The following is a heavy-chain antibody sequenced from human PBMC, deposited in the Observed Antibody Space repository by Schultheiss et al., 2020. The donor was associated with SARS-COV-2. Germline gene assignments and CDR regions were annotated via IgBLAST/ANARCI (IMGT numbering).Heavy chain of an antibody. V-gene: IGHV3-23*01. CDR3: ARDPAGEGWFDP. D-gene: IGHD7-27*01. Sequence: GGSLKLSCAASGFTFSSYAMSWVRQAPGKGLEWVSAISGSGGSTYYADSVKGRFTISRDNSKNTLYLQMNSLRAEDTAVYYCARDPAGEGWFDPRGQGTLVTVSS. J-gene: IGHJ5*02. CDR1: GFTFSSYA. CDR2: ISGSGGST.